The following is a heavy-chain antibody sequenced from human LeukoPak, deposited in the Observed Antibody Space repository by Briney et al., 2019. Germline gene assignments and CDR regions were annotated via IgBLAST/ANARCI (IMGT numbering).Heavy chain of an antibody. Sequence: SETLSLTCAVYGGSFSGYYWSWIRKPPGKGLEWIGEINHSGSTNYNPSLKSRVTISVDTSKNQFSLKLSSVTAADTAVYYCARGGITMIVVVPYYFDYWGQGTLVTVSS. V-gene: IGHV4-34*01. D-gene: IGHD3-22*01. CDR3: ARGGITMIVVVPYYFDY. CDR2: INHSGST. CDR1: GGSFSGYY. J-gene: IGHJ4*02.